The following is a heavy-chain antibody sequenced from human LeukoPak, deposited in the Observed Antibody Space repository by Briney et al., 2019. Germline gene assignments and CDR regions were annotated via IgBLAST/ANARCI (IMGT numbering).Heavy chain of an antibody. Sequence: SETLSLTCTVSGGSISSYYWSWIRQPPGRGLEWIGYIYYSGSTNYNPSLKSRVTISVDTSKNQFSLKLSSVTAADTAVYYCARHVRSVVVVPAAMSLNDAFDIWGQGTMVTVSS. CDR2: IYYSGST. CDR3: ARHVRSVVVVPAAMSLNDAFDI. V-gene: IGHV4-59*08. CDR1: GGSISSYY. J-gene: IGHJ3*02. D-gene: IGHD2-2*01.